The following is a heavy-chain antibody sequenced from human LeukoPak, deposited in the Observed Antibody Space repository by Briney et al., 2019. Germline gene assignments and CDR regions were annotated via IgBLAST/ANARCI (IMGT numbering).Heavy chain of an antibody. CDR1: GGSISSYY. CDR3: ARPYRSGWKGALNF. D-gene: IGHD6-19*01. CDR2: IYNSGST. V-gene: IGHV4-59*08. Sequence: SETLSLTCTVSGGSISSYYWSWIRQPPGKGLEWIGYIYNSGSTNYNPSLRSRVTISVDTSKNQFSLKLSSVTAADTAVYYCARPYRSGWKGALNFWGQGTMVTVSS. J-gene: IGHJ3*01.